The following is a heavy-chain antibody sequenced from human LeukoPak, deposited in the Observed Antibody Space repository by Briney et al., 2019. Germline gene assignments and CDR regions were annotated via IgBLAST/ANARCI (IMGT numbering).Heavy chain of an antibody. Sequence: GGSLRLSCAASGFTFSSYWMHRVRQAPGKGLVWVSRINSDGSSTSYADSVKGRFTISRDNAKNTLYLQMNSLRAEDTAVYYCAKEGRGYSYGYFDYWGQGTLVTVSS. J-gene: IGHJ4*02. CDR3: AKEGRGYSYGYFDY. CDR1: GFTFSSYW. D-gene: IGHD5-18*01. CDR2: INSDGSST. V-gene: IGHV3-74*01.